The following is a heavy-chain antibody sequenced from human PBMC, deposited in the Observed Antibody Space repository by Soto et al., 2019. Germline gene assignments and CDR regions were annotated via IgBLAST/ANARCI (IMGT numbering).Heavy chain of an antibody. V-gene: IGHV3-73*02. Sequence: EVQLVESGGGLVQPGGSLKLSCAASGFTFSGSAMHWVRQASGKGLEWVGRIRSKANSYATAYAASVKGRFTISRDDSKNTAYLQMNSLKTEDTAVYYCTSCSGYDYYYGIDVWGQGTTVTVSS. CDR2: IRSKANSYAT. J-gene: IGHJ6*02. CDR3: TSCSGYDYYYGIDV. D-gene: IGHD3-10*02. CDR1: GFTFSGSA.